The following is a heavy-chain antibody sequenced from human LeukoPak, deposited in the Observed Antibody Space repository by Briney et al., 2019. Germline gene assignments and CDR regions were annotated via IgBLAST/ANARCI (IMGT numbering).Heavy chain of an antibody. CDR1: GYTFTSHG. CDR2: ISAYNGDT. CDR3: ARASGHYYYYYMDV. D-gene: IGHD1-26*01. V-gene: IGHV1-18*01. Sequence: ASVKVSCKASGYTFTSHGINWVRQAPGQGLEWMGWISAYNGDTNYAQKLQGRVTMTADTSTNTAYMDLRSLRSDDTAVYYCARASGHYYYYYMDVWAKGTTVTISS. J-gene: IGHJ6*03.